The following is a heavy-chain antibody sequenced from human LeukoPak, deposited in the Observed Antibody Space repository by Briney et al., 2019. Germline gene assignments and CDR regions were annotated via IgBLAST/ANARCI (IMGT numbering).Heavy chain of an antibody. J-gene: IGHJ4*02. CDR3: ERVSRWTDWAFEG. CDR2: IHNSGRP. Sequence: SETLSLTCTVSGGSISSYYWSWIWQPPGKGLEWIGYIHNSGRPDYNPSLKSRVTISVDTSKNQFSLNLISVTAADTAVYYCERVSRWTDWAFEGWGQGTLVTVSS. V-gene: IGHV4-59*01. D-gene: IGHD3-16*01. CDR1: GGSISSYY.